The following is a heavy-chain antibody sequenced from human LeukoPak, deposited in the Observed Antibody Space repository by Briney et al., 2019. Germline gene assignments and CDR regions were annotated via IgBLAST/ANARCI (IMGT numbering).Heavy chain of an antibody. CDR3: AKGGPGAFDF. CDR1: GFTFSSYA. D-gene: IGHD2-15*01. Sequence: GGSLRLSCAASGFTFSSYAMFWVRQAPGKGLEYVSSISGTRDAAYYADPVRGRFTISRDDSKNMLFLQMNSLRAEDTALYYCAKGGPGAFDFWGQGTMVAVSS. CDR2: ISGTRDAA. J-gene: IGHJ3*01. V-gene: IGHV3-23*01.